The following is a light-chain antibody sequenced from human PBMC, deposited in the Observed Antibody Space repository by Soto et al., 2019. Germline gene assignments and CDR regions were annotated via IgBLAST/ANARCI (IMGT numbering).Light chain of an antibody. CDR3: CSYVGSSSVV. Sequence: QSVLTQPASVSGSPGQSITISCTGTSSDVGSYNLVSWYQQHPGKAPKLMIYEVSKRPSGVSNRFSGSKSDNTASLTISGLQAEDEADYYCCSYVGSSSVVFGGGTKVTVL. J-gene: IGLJ2*01. CDR2: EVS. CDR1: SSDVGSYNL. V-gene: IGLV2-23*02.